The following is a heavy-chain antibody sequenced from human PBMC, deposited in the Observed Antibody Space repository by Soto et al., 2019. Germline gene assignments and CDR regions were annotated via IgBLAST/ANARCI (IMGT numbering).Heavy chain of an antibody. V-gene: IGHV3-15*07. D-gene: IGHD6-13*01. CDR1: GFTFSNAW. J-gene: IGHJ4*02. CDR3: TTDRIAAAKPSYYFDY. Sequence: SLRLSCAASGFTFSNAWMNWVRQAPGKGLEWVGRIKSKTDGGTTDYAAPVKGRFTISRDDSKNTLYLQMNSLKTEDTAVYYCTTDRIAAAKPSYYFDYWGQGTLVTVSS. CDR2: IKSKTDGGTT.